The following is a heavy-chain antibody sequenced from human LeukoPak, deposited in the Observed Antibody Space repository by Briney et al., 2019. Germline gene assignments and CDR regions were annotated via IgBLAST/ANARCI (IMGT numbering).Heavy chain of an antibody. CDR3: ARARIQLWPVCFDY. CDR1: GDSISSYY. CDR2: IYYSGST. D-gene: IGHD5-18*01. Sequence: SETLSLTCTVSGDSISSYYWSWIRQPPGKGLEWIGYIYYSGSTNYNPSLKSRVTISVDTSKNQFSLKLSSVTAADTAVYYCARARIQLWPVCFDYWGQGTLVTVSS. V-gene: IGHV4-59*12. J-gene: IGHJ4*02.